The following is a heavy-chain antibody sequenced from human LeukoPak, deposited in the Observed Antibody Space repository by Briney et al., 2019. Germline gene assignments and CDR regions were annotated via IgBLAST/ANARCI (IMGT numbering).Heavy chain of an antibody. CDR3: VRTPPTWGFDY. CDR2: MSPNSGDT. CDR1: GYTFTTHD. J-gene: IGHJ4*02. V-gene: IGHV1-8*01. D-gene: IGHD7-27*01. Sequence: GASVKVSCRASGYTFTTHDINWVRQATGQGLEWMGWMSPNSGDTGYAQKFQGRVTMTSDSSISTAFMELSSLRSEDTAIYYCVRTPPTWGFDYWGQGTLFTVSS.